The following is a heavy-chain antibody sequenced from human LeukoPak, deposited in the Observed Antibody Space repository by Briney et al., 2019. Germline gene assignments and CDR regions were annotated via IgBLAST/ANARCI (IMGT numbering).Heavy chain of an antibody. CDR1: GFTFSSYE. V-gene: IGHV3-48*03. CDR3: ARDESELLTLASDYFDY. D-gene: IGHD1-26*01. CDR2: ISSSGSTI. J-gene: IGHJ4*02. Sequence: PGGSLRLSCTAPGFTFSSYEMNWVRQAPGKGLEWVSYISSSGSTIYYADSVKGRFTISRDNAKNSLYLQMNSLRAEDTAVYYCARDESELLTLASDYFDYWGQGTLVTVSS.